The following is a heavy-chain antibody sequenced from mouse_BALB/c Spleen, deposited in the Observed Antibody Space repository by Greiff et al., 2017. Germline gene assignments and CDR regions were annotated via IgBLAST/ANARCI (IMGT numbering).Heavy chain of an antibody. V-gene: IGHV5-6*01. CDR1: GFTFSSYG. D-gene: IGHD1-1*01. CDR2: ISSGGSYT. Sequence: EVKLVESGGDLVKPGGSLKLSCAASGFTFSSYGMSWVRQTPDKRLEWVATISSGGSYTYYPDTVTGRFTISRDNAKNTLYLEMSSLRSEDTAMYYCARAIVVEGAMDYWGQGTSVTVSS. J-gene: IGHJ4*01. CDR3: ARAIVVEGAMDY.